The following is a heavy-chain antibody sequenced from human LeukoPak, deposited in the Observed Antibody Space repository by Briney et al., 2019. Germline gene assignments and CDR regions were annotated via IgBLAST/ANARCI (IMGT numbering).Heavy chain of an antibody. D-gene: IGHD5-18*01. CDR1: GFTFSSYS. V-gene: IGHV3-7*01. Sequence: SGGSLRLSCAASGFTFSSYSMNWVRQAPGKGLEWVANIKQDGSEKYYVDSVKGRFTISRDNAKNSLYLQMNSLRAEDTAVYYCARDVDTAPVYWGQGTLVTVSS. CDR3: ARDVDTAPVY. CDR2: IKQDGSEK. J-gene: IGHJ4*02.